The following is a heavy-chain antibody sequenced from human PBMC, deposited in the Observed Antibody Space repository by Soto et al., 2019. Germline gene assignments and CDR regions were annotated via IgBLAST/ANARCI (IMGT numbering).Heavy chain of an antibody. CDR3: AVYSSSGYNWFDP. J-gene: IGHJ5*02. Sequence: ASVKVSCKASGYTFTSYGISWVRQAPGQGLEWMGWISAYNGNTNYARKLQGRVTMTTDTSTSTAYMELRSLRSDDTAVYYCAVYSSSGYNWFDPWGQGTLVTVSS. CDR1: GYTFTSYG. V-gene: IGHV1-18*01. CDR2: ISAYNGNT. D-gene: IGHD6-13*01.